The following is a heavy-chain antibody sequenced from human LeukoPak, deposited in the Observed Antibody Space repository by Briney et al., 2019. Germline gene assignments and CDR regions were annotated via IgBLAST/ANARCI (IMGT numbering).Heavy chain of an antibody. V-gene: IGHV3-30*03. CDR2: ISYDGSNK. CDR1: KFTFSSYG. Sequence: GGSLRLSCAASKFTFSSYGMHWVRQAPGKGLEWVAVISYDGSNKYYADSVKGRFTISRDNSKNTLYLQMNSLRAEDTAVYYCARSPDCSSTSCYFPPPFDPWGQGTLVTVSS. J-gene: IGHJ5*02. D-gene: IGHD2-2*01. CDR3: ARSPDCSSTSCYFPPPFDP.